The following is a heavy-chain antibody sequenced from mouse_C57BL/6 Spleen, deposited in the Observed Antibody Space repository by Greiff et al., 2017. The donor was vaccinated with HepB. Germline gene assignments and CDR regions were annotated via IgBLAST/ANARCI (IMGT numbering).Heavy chain of an antibody. CDR1: GYTFTSYG. CDR2: IHPRSGNT. V-gene: IGHV1-81*01. J-gene: IGHJ1*03. D-gene: IGHD1-1*01. Sequence: VQLQQSGAELARPGASVKLSCKASGYTFTSYGISWVKQRTGQGLEWIGEIHPRSGNTYYNEKFKGKATLTADKSSSRAYMELRSLTSEDSAVYFCARGRGSGEYWYCDVWGTGTTVTVSS. CDR3: ARGRGSGEYWYCDV.